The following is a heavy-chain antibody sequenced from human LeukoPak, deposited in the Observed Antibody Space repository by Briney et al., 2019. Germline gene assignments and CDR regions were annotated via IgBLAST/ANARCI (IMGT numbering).Heavy chain of an antibody. J-gene: IGHJ4*02. CDR2: IWYDGSNK. D-gene: IGHD1-14*01. CDR3: ARASGPFAY. Sequence: GGSLRLSCAASGFTFSTYCMHWVRQAPGKGLEWVAVIWYDGSNKYYADSVKGRFTISRDNSKNTLYLQMNSLTSEDTAVYYCARASGPFAYWGEGTLVTVSS. V-gene: IGHV3-33*01. CDR1: GFTFSTYC.